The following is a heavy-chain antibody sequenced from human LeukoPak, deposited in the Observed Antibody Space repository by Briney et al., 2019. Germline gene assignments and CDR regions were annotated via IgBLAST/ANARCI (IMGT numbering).Heavy chain of an antibody. CDR1: GFSLSSRGVG. V-gene: IGHV2-5*01. D-gene: IGHD1-7*01. CDR3: AHGENYGGNFDY. J-gene: IGHJ4*02. Sequence: SGPTLVKPRQTLRLTCTFSGFSLSSRGVGVGWIRQPPGKALESLALIYWNDDKRYSPSLKNRLTITKDPSKNQVVLTMTNMDPVDTATYYCAHGENYGGNFDYWGQGTLVTVSS. CDR2: IYWNDDK.